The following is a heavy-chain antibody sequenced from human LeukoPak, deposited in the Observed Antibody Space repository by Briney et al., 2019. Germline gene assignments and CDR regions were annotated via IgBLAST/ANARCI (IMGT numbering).Heavy chain of an antibody. CDR3: AREITYQHSSAYDY. Sequence: PGGSLRLSCAASGFTFNNYGMHWVRQAPGKGLEGLAYIRYDGSNTYYADSVKGRFTVSRDDSKNTLYLQMNSLRAEDTALCFCAREITYQHSSAYDYWGQGTRVTVSS. D-gene: IGHD3-22*01. V-gene: IGHV3-30*02. J-gene: IGHJ4*02. CDR1: GFTFNNYG. CDR2: IRYDGSNT.